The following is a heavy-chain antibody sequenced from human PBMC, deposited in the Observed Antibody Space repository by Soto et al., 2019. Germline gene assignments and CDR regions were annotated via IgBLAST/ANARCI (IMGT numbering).Heavy chain of an antibody. V-gene: IGHV3-15*07. CDR2: IKSKAHGETA. CDR3: TTGVDGYNPFDY. D-gene: IGHD5-12*01. Sequence: EAQLVESGGGLVEPGGSLRVSCAASGFSFSDAWMIWVHQAPGKGLEWVGRIKSKAHGETADYAAPVKGRFTISRDDSKNTVYLQMNSLKIEDTAVYYCTTGVDGYNPFDYWGQGTLVTVSS. CDR1: GFSFSDAW. J-gene: IGHJ4*02.